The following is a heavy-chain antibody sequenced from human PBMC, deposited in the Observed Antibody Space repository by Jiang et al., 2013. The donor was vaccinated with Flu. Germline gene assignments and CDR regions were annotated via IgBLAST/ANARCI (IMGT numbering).Heavy chain of an antibody. CDR1: GGSISSYY. CDR3: ARLLRKGSNYYHWFFDL. D-gene: IGHD3-10*01. CDR2: IYYNGST. Sequence: PSETLSLSCTVSGGSISSYYWSWIRQPPGKGLEWIGYIYYNGSTNFNPSLKSRITISGDTSKNQFSLKLRSVTAADTAVYYCARLLRKGSNYYHWFFDLWGRGTLVTVSS. V-gene: IGHV4-59*08. J-gene: IGHJ2*01.